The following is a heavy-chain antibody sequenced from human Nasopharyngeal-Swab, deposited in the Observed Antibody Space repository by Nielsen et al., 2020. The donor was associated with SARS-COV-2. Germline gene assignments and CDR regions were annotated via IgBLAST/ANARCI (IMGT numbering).Heavy chain of an antibody. CDR2: IYYSGST. CDR1: GGSISSYY. J-gene: IGHJ6*02. Sequence: SETLSLTCTVSGGSISSYYWSWIRQPPGKGLEWIGYIYYSGSTNYNPSLKSRVTISVDTSKNQFSPKLSSVTAADTAVYYCARDPDPTTTPGYSSGWRWYYYGMDVWGQGTTVTVSS. CDR3: ARDPDPTTTPGYSSGWRWYYYGMDV. D-gene: IGHD6-19*01. V-gene: IGHV4-59*13.